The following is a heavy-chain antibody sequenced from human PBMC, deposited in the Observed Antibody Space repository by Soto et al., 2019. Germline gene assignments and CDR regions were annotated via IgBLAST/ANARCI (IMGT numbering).Heavy chain of an antibody. CDR1: EYSFSTYW. CDR2: IYPGDSDT. V-gene: IGHV5-51*01. CDR3: ARQIRNYDSWSNKYFYYGLDV. Sequence: GESLKISCKGSEYSFSTYWIAWVRQMPGEGLEWMGIIYPGDSDTRYSPSFQGQVTISADKSLSTAHLQWSSLKASDTAMYYCARQIRNYDSWSNKYFYYGLDVWGQGTTVTVSS. D-gene: IGHD3-3*01. J-gene: IGHJ6*02.